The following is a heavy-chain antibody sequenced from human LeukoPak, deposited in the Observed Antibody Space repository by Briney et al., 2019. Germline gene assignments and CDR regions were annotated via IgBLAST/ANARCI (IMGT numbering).Heavy chain of an antibody. V-gene: IGHV3-7*01. D-gene: IGHD5-24*01. CDR2: INEDGSVT. Sequence: PGGSLRLSCAASGFTFSSYWMSWVRQAPGRGLESVANINEDGSVTYFVDSVKGRFAISRDNANNSVFLQLKSLRAEDTAVYYCATGRLQPAHWGQGTLVTVSS. J-gene: IGHJ4*02. CDR3: ATGRLQPAH. CDR1: GFTFSSYW.